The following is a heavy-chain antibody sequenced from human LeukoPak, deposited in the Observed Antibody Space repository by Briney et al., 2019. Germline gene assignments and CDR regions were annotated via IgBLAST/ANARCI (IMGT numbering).Heavy chain of an antibody. CDR3: ATSSGWYQRYYGMDV. D-gene: IGHD6-19*01. Sequence: ASVTVSFTVSGYTLTELSMHWVRQAPGKGLEWMGGFDPEDGEIIYAQKFQGRVTMTEDTSTDTAYMELSSLRSEDTAVYYCATSSGWYQRYYGMDVWGQGTTVTVSS. J-gene: IGHJ6*02. CDR1: GYTLTELS. CDR2: FDPEDGEI. V-gene: IGHV1-24*01.